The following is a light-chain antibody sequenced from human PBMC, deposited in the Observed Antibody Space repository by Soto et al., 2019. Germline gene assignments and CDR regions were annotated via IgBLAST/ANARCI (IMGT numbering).Light chain of an antibody. CDR2: QAS. V-gene: IGKV1-5*03. J-gene: IGKJ1*01. CDR1: QSISSW. Sequence: DIQITQSPSTLSASVGDRVTITCRARQSISSWLTWYQQKPEKATKLLSDQASSVESGVPSRVCVSVSGREFSLTVSSLQPDEFATYYCQPETRYSRTFGQGT. CDR3: QPETRYSRT.